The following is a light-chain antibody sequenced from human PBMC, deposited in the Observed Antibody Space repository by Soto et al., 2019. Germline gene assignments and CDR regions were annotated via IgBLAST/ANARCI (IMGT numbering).Light chain of an antibody. CDR3: QQGYSVPYT. J-gene: IGKJ2*01. V-gene: IGKV1-39*01. Sequence: VHLTQSPSSLSASIGDRVTLTCRTSQSISTYLTWYQQKPGKAPKLLIYAASTLQSGVPSRFSGSGSGTEFTLTISSLQPEDFATYYCQQGYSVPYTFGQGTKVDIK. CDR1: QSISTY. CDR2: AAS.